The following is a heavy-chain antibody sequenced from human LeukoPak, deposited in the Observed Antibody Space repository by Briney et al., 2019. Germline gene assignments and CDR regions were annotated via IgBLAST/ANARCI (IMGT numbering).Heavy chain of an antibody. Sequence: KPSETLSLTCTVSGGSISSYYWSWIRQPPGKGLEWIGFIYYSGSTNYNPSLKSRVTISVDTSKNQFSLKLSSVTAADTAVYYCALLGYFDWRLDPIDYWGQGTLVTVSS. J-gene: IGHJ4*02. CDR1: GGSISSYY. D-gene: IGHD3-9*01. CDR2: IYYSGST. CDR3: ALLGYFDWRLDPIDY. V-gene: IGHV4-59*08.